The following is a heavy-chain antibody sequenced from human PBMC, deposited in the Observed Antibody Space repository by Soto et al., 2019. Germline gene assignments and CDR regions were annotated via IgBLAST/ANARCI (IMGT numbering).Heavy chain of an antibody. CDR3: ATLKYRPTIHYFDY. D-gene: IGHD3-16*02. Sequence: SVKVSCKASGGTFSSYAISWVRQAPGQGLEWMGGIIPIFGTANYAQKFQGRVTITADESTSTAYMELSSLRSEDTAVYYCATLKYRPTIHYFDYWGQGTLVTVSS. CDR1: GGTFSSYA. CDR2: IIPIFGTA. V-gene: IGHV1-69*13. J-gene: IGHJ4*02.